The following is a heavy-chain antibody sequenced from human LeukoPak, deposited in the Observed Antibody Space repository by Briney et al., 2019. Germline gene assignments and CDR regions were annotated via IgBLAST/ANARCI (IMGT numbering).Heavy chain of an antibody. CDR1: GFTFSSHA. Sequence: QSGGSLRLSCAASGFTFSSHAMSWVRPAPGKGLEWVSAISGSGGSTYYANSVKGRFTISRDNSKNTLYLQMNSLRAEDTAVYYCVRRDAFDVWGQGTMVTVSS. CDR2: ISGSGGST. CDR3: VRRDAFDV. J-gene: IGHJ3*01. V-gene: IGHV3-23*01.